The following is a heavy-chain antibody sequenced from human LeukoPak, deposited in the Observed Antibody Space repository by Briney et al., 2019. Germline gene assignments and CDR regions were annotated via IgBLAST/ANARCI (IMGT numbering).Heavy chain of an antibody. J-gene: IGHJ5*02. CDR2: IYTSGST. CDR1: GGSISNYY. Sequence: KSSETLSLTCNVSGGSISNYYWNWIRQPAGKGLEWIGRIYTSGSTNYNPSLKSRVTISVDTSKNQFSLKLSSVTAADTAVYYCAREAVAAQEWFDPWGQGTLVTVSS. V-gene: IGHV4-4*07. CDR3: AREAVAAQEWFDP. D-gene: IGHD6-19*01.